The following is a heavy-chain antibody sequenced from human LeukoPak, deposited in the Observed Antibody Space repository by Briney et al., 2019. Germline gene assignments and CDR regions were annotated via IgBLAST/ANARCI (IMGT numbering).Heavy chain of an antibody. D-gene: IGHD1-26*01. CDR1: GGSISSGGYY. V-gene: IGHV4-31*01. Sequence: SQTLSLTCTVSGGSISSGGYYWSWIRQHPGKGLEWIGYIYYSGSTYYNPSLKSQVTISVDTSKNQFSLKLSSVTAADTAVYYCATIAGGCRATPGAFDIWGQGTMVTVSS. J-gene: IGHJ3*02. CDR3: ATIAGGCRATPGAFDI. CDR2: IYYSGST.